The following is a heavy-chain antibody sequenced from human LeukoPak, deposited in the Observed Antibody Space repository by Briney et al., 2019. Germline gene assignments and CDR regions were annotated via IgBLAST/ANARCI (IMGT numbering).Heavy chain of an antibody. Sequence: GGSLRLSCAASGFTFSSYAMHWVRQAPGKGLEWVAVISYDGSNKYYADSVKGRFTISRDNSKNTLYLQMNSLRAEDTAVYYCARDGASPGPLRPYDPWGQGTLVTVSS. V-gene: IGHV3-30-3*01. CDR3: ARDGASPGPLRPYDP. D-gene: IGHD4/OR15-4a*01. J-gene: IGHJ5*02. CDR1: GFTFSSYA. CDR2: ISYDGSNK.